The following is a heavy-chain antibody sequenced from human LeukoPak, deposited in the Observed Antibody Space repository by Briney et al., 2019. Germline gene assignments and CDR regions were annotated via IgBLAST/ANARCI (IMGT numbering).Heavy chain of an antibody. Sequence: ASVRVSCTASGYTFTNYDVNWVRQAPGQGLEWMGWINPNSGGTNYAQKFQGWVTMTRDTSISTAYMELSRLRSDDTAVYYCARDSGYDEANFDYWGQGTLVTVSS. CDR3: ARDSGYDEANFDY. D-gene: IGHD5-12*01. V-gene: IGHV1-2*04. CDR1: GYTFTNYD. CDR2: INPNSGGT. J-gene: IGHJ4*02.